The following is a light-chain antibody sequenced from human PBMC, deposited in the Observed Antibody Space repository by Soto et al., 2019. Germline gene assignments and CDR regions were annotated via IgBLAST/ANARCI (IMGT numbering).Light chain of an antibody. CDR2: GNS. CDR3: QSYDSSLSRV. CDR1: SSNIGAGYD. V-gene: IGLV1-40*01. Sequence: QSALTQPPSVSGAPGQRVTISFTGSSSNIGAGYDVHWYQQLPGTAPKLLIYGNSNRPSGVPDRFSGSKSGTSASLAITGLQAEDEADYYCQSYDSSLSRVFGGGTELTVL. J-gene: IGLJ2*01.